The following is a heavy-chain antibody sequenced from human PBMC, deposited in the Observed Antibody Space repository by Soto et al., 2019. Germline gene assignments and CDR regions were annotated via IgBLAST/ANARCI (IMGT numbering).Heavy chain of an antibody. V-gene: IGHV3-74*01. J-gene: IGHJ4*02. CDR2: ISSDGTTT. D-gene: IGHD6-13*01. CDR1: GFIFRNFW. Sequence: EVQLVESGGGLVQPGGSLRLSCVASGFIFRNFWMHWVRQAPGKWLVWVSRISSDGTTTHYADSVRGRFTVSRDNAKNTLYLQVSSLRAEDTGVYFCAREEPVSSWSPLDYWGQGTLVTVSS. CDR3: AREEPVSSWSPLDY.